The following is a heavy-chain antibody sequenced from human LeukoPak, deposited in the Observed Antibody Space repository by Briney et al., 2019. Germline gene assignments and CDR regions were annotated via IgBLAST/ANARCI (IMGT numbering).Heavy chain of an antibody. CDR2: IYYSGST. V-gene: IGHV4-59*01. Sequence: SETLSLTCTVSGGSISSYYWRWIRQPPGKALEWIGYIYYSGSTNYNPSLKSRVTISVDTSKNQFSLKLSSVTAADTAVYYCAKRYCSSSTCQFLDYWGQRTLVTVSS. J-gene: IGHJ4*02. CDR1: GGSISSYY. CDR3: AKRYCSSSTCQFLDY. D-gene: IGHD2-2*01.